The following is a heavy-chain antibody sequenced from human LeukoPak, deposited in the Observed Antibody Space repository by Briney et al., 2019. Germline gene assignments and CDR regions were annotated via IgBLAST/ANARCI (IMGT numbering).Heavy chain of an antibody. J-gene: IGHJ4*02. CDR2: IDYSGST. CDR3: PRGLDGSGTYYVAPHFDY. Sequence: PSETLSLTCTVSGGSIRSYYWSWIRQTPGKGLEWIGYIDYSGSTNYNPSLKSRVTILVDTSKNQFSLKLSSVTAADTAVYYCPRGLDGSGTYYVAPHFDYWGQGTLVTVS. D-gene: IGHD3-10*01. CDR1: GGSIRSYY. V-gene: IGHV4-59*01.